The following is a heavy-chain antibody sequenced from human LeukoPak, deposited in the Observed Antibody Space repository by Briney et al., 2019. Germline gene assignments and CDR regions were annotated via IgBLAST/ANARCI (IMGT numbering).Heavy chain of an antibody. CDR3: ARETSQKGAHYMDV. J-gene: IGHJ6*03. Sequence: SETLSLTCAVYDGSFSGYYWSWIRQPPGKGLEWIGEINHSGSTNYNPSLKSRVTISVDTSKNQFSLKLSSVTAADTAVYYRARETSQKGAHYMDVWGKGTTVTISS. D-gene: IGHD3-16*01. CDR1: DGSFSGYY. CDR2: INHSGST. V-gene: IGHV4-34*01.